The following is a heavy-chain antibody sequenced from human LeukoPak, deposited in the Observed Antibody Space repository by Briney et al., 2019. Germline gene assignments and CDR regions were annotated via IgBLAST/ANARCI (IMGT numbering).Heavy chain of an antibody. CDR2: IYYSGST. V-gene: IGHV4-59*12. CDR1: GGSISSYY. J-gene: IGHJ6*03. Sequence: PSETLSLTCTVSGGSISSYYWSWIRQPPGKGLEWIGYIYYSGSTNYNPSLKSRVTISVDTSKNQFSLKLSSVTAADTAVYYCARGNGVVVPAARGYYYYMDVWGKGTTVTVSS. CDR3: ARGNGVVVPAARGYYYYMDV. D-gene: IGHD2-2*01.